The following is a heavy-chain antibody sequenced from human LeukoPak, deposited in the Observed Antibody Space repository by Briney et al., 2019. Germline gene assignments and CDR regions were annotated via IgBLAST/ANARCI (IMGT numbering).Heavy chain of an antibody. V-gene: IGHV4-39*01. J-gene: IGHJ6*03. D-gene: IGHD3-10*01. CDR2: IYYRGST. Sequence: SETLSLTCTVSGGSISSSSNYWGWIRQAPGKGLEWIGSIYYRGSTYYNPSLKSRVTMSVDASENKFYLNLSSVTAADTAVYYCARQGSGRYYGMYYYYMDVWGKGTTVTVSS. CDR3: ARQGSGRYYGMYYYYMDV. CDR1: GGSISSSSNY.